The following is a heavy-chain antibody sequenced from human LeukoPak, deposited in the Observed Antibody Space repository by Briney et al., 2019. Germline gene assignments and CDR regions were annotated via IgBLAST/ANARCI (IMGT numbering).Heavy chain of an antibody. CDR2: IIPIFGTA. J-gene: IGHJ5*02. V-gene: IGHV1-69*13. D-gene: IGHD3-10*01. Sequence: SLKVSCKAPGGTSSSYAISAGRQAPGHGLEWMGGIIPIFGTANYAQKFQGGGAITAEETTSTAYMELSSLRSEDTAVYYCARAVTYYYGSGSQHWFDPWGQGTLVTVSS. CDR1: GGTSSSYA. CDR3: ARAVTYYYGSGSQHWFDP.